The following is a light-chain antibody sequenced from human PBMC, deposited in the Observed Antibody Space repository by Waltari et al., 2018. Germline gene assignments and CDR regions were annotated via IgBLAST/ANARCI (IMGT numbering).Light chain of an antibody. Sequence: EIVLTQSPATLSLSPGERATLSCRGSQSVSSYLAWYQQKPGQAPRLLIYDAYNRATGIPDRFSGSGSRTDFTLTISSLEPEDFAVYYCQQRFSWPTFGQGAKVEIK. CDR3: QQRFSWPT. V-gene: IGKV3-11*01. CDR2: DAY. CDR1: QSVSSY. J-gene: IGKJ1*01.